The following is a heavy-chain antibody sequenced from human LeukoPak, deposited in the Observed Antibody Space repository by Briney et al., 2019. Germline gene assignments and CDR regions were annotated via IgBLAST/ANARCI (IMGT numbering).Heavy chain of an antibody. J-gene: IGHJ4*02. D-gene: IGHD3/OR15-3a*01. V-gene: IGHV4-38-2*02. Sequence: PSQTLSLTCTVSGYSISSGYYWGWIRQPPGKGLEWIGSISHTGSTYYNPSLKSRVTISVGTSMNQFSLKLSSVTAADTAVYYCARNFWTYYFDYWGQGTLVTVSS. CDR1: GYSISSGYY. CDR2: ISHTGST. CDR3: ARNFWTYYFDY.